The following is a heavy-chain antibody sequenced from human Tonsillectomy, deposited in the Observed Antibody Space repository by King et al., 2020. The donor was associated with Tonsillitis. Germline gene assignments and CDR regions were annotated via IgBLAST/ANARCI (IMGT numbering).Heavy chain of an antibody. J-gene: IGHJ6*02. V-gene: IGHV2-5*01. CDR1: GFSLSTRGVG. Sequence: RVEPAQTLTLTCTLSGFSLSTRGVGVGWIRQPPGKALEWLALIYWNDDKRYSPSLKSRLTITKDTSKNQVVLTMTNMDPVDTATYYCAHLGPGYFSYGMDVWGQGTTVTVSS. CDR3: AHLGPGYFSYGMDV. CDR2: IYWNDDK.